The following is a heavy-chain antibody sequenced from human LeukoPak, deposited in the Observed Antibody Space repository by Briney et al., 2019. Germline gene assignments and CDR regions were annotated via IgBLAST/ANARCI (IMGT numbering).Heavy chain of an antibody. CDR2: IYPGNPNT. J-gene: IGHJ4*02. CDR1: GYSLTSYW. V-gene: IGHV5-51*01. D-gene: IGHD3-3*01. Sequence: GESLKISCKGSGYSLTSYWIGWVRQMPGKGLEWMGIIYPGNPNTSYTPSSQGQLAISANKSNTTAYLQWSSLRAPKTAMYYGESRANFWSGHTDHFDYWGQGTMVTVSS. CDR3: ESRANFWSGHTDHFDY.